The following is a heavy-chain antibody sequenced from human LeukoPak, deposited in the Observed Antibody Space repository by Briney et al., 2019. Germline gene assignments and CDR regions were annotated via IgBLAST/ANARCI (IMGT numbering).Heavy chain of an antibody. V-gene: IGHV3-30*18. CDR1: GFTFSSYG. J-gene: IGHJ4*02. CDR2: ISYDGSNK. Sequence: PGGSLRLSCAASGFTFSSYGMHWVRQAPGKGLEWVAVISYDGSNKYYADSVKGRFTISRDNSKNTLYLQMNSLRAEDTAVYYRAKLTTISDYFDYWGQGTLVTVSS. CDR3: AKLTTISDYFDY. D-gene: IGHD1-14*01.